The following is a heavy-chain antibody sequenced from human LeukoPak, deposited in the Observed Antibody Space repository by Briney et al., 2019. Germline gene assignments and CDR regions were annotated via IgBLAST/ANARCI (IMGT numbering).Heavy chain of an antibody. J-gene: IGHJ4*02. Sequence: ASVKVCCKASGYTFTGYYMHWVRQAPGQGLEWMGWINPNSGGTNYAQKFQGRVTMTRDTSISTAYMELSRLRSDDTAVYYCARDQSKTVVPAANWGQGTLVTVSS. CDR2: INPNSGGT. CDR1: GYTFTGYY. D-gene: IGHD2-2*01. CDR3: ARDQSKTVVPAAN. V-gene: IGHV1-2*02.